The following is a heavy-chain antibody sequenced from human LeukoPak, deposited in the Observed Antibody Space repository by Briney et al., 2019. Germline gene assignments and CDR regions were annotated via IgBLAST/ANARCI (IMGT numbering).Heavy chain of an antibody. Sequence: GGSLRLSCAASGFTFSSYWMYWVRQAPGKGLEWVAVISYDGSNKYYADSVKGRFTISRDNSKNTLYLQMNSLRAEDTAVYYCAKVFGRGWYPDWGQGTLVTVSS. CDR2: ISYDGSNK. D-gene: IGHD6-19*01. CDR1: GFTFSSYW. CDR3: AKVFGRGWYPD. V-gene: IGHV3-30*18. J-gene: IGHJ4*02.